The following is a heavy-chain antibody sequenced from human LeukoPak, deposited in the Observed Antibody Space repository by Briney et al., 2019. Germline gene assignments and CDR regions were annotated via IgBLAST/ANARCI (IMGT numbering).Heavy chain of an antibody. Sequence: GGSLRLSCVGSEFTFSNYVISWVRQAPGRGLEGVSSICCNGGGTYYADSVKGRFTISRDNSRNTLYLQMNSLRAEDTALYYCAKDRPQYCSSVSCYVFDSWGQGTLVTVSS. J-gene: IGHJ4*02. V-gene: IGHV3-23*01. CDR3: AKDRPQYCSSVSCYVFDS. D-gene: IGHD2-2*01. CDR1: EFTFSNYV. CDR2: ICCNGGGT.